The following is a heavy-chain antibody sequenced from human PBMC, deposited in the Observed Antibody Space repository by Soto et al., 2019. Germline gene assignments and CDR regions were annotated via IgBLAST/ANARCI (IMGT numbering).Heavy chain of an antibody. V-gene: IGHV3-73*02. D-gene: IGHD3-22*01. J-gene: IGHJ4*02. CDR3: TRAPDSSGPLDY. CDR2: IRSKANSYAT. CDR1: GFTFSGSA. Sequence: EVQLVESGGGLVQPGGSLKLSCAASGFTFSGSAMHWVRQASGKGLEWVGRIRSKANSYATAYAASVKGRFTISRDDSKHTAYLQMNSLKPYDTAVYYCTRAPDSSGPLDYWGQGTLVTVSS.